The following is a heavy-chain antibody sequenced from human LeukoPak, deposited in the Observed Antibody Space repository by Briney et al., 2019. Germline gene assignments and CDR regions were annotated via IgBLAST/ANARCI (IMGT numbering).Heavy chain of an antibody. CDR2: IYPGDSDT. CDR3: ARGRGYSYGYGYYFDY. CDR1: GYSFTSYW. D-gene: IGHD5-18*01. J-gene: IGHJ4*02. V-gene: IGHV5-51*01. Sequence: KIGESLKISCKGSGYSFTSYWIGWVRQMPGEGLEWMGIIYPGDSDTRYSPSFQGQVTISADKSISTAYLQWSSLKASDTAMYYCARGRGYSYGYGYYFDYWGQGTLVTVSS.